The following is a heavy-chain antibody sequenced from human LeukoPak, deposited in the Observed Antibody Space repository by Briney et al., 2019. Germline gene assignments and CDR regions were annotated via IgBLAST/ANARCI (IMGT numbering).Heavy chain of an antibody. D-gene: IGHD6-6*01. Sequence: GGSLRLSCAASGFTFSSYAVHWVRQAPGKGLEWVAVISYDGSNKYYADSVKGRFTISRDNSKNTLSLQMDSLRADDTALYYCAKARGISAPTGYYYYMDVWADGTTVTVSS. V-gene: IGHV3-30-3*01. CDR3: AKARGISAPTGYYYYMDV. CDR2: ISYDGSNK. CDR1: GFTFSSYA. J-gene: IGHJ6*03.